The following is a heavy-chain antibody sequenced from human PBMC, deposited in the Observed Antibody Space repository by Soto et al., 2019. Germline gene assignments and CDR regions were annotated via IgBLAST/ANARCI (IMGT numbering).Heavy chain of an antibody. D-gene: IGHD3-22*01. J-gene: IGHJ4*02. Sequence: QVQLQESGPGLVKPSQTLSLTCTVSGGSISSGGYYWSWIRQHPGKGLEWIGYIYYSGSTYYNPSLQSRVTLSVDTSKNQFSLKLSSVTAADTAVYYCARVTPPLYDSSGYYSDFWGQGTLVTVSS. CDR3: ARVTPPLYDSSGYYSDF. CDR1: GGSISSGGYY. CDR2: IYYSGST. V-gene: IGHV4-31*03.